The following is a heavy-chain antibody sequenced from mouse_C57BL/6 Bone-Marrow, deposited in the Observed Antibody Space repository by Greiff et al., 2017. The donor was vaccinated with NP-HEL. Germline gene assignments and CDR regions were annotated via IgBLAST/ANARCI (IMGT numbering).Heavy chain of an antibody. CDR3: AREEENYDGFDY. CDR1: GYTFTSYW. CDR2: IYPSDSET. V-gene: IGHV1-61*01. J-gene: IGHJ2*01. Sequence: VQLVESGAELVRPGSSVKLSCKASGYTFTSYWMDWVKQRPGQGLEWIGNIYPSDSETHYNQKFKDKATLTVDKSSSTAYMQLSSLTSEDSAVYYCAREEENYDGFDYWGQGTTLTVSS. D-gene: IGHD2-4*01.